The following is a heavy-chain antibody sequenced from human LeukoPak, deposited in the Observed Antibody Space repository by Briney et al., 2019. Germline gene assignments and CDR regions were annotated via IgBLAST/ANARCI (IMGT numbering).Heavy chain of an antibody. Sequence: GASVKVSCKASGYTFTSYGISWVRQAPGQGLEWMGWISAYNGNTNYAQKLQGRDTMTTDTSTSTAYMELRSLRSDDTAVYYCARDRFIEVYSSSYYFDYWGQGTLVTVSS. J-gene: IGHJ4*02. V-gene: IGHV1-18*01. D-gene: IGHD6-6*01. CDR2: ISAYNGNT. CDR1: GYTFTSYG. CDR3: ARDRFIEVYSSSYYFDY.